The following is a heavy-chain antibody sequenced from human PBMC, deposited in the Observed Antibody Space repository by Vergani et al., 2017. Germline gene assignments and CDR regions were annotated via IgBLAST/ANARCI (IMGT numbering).Heavy chain of an antibody. D-gene: IGHD4-11*01. CDR2: IFYSGTT. J-gene: IGHJ6*02. Sequence: QVQLQESGPGLVKPSETLSLTCTVSGGSISSYYWSWIRQPPGKGLEWIGYIFYSGTTYDNPSLRSRLTISVDTSQNQFSLKLRSVTAADTAVYYCAKGLHYYYYGMDVWGQ. CDR1: GGSISSYY. CDR3: AKGLHYYYYGMDV. V-gene: IGHV4-59*12.